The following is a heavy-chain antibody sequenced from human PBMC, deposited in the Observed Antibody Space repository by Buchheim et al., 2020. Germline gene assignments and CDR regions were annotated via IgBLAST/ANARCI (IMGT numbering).Heavy chain of an antibody. J-gene: IGHJ6*02. D-gene: IGHD2-21*02. CDR2: IYHSGTT. Sequence: QVQLQESGPGLVKPSGTLSLTCAVSGGSISSSNWWSWVRQPPGKGLAWIGEIYHSGTTTYNPSLKSRVTISVDNPKNQFVPKLSSVTAADTAVYYCARDPDIIVVVTATQTGYYGMDVWGQGTT. CDR1: GGSISSSNW. CDR3: ARDPDIIVVVTATQTGYYGMDV. V-gene: IGHV4-4*02.